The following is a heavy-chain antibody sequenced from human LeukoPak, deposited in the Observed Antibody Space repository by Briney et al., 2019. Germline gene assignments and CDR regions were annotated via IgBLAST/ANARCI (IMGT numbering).Heavy chain of an antibody. Sequence: SETLSLTCAVYGGSFSGYYWSWIRQPPGKGLEWIGEINHSGSTNYNPSLKSRVTISVDTSKNQFSLKLSSVTAADTAVYYCARGSYYDSSGYYYWFVAFDIWGQGTMVTVSS. CDR1: GGSFSGYY. V-gene: IGHV4-34*01. J-gene: IGHJ3*02. D-gene: IGHD3-22*01. CDR3: ARGSYYDSSGYYYWFVAFDI. CDR2: INHSGST.